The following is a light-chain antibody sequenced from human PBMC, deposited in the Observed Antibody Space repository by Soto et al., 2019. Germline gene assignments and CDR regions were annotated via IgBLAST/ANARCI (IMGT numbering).Light chain of an antibody. J-gene: IGKJ1*01. Sequence: IQMTQSPSSLSASVEDRVIITCRASQSISNHLNWYQQKPGKAPKVLIYGASNLQSGVPPRFSGSGSGTDFTLAISRLQPEDSATYYCLQDINYPWTFGQGTKVEIK. CDR1: QSISNH. CDR3: LQDINYPWT. CDR2: GAS. V-gene: IGKV1-6*01.